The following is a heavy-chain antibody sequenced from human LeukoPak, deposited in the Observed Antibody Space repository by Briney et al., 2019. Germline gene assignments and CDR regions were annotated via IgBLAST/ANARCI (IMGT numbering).Heavy chain of an antibody. D-gene: IGHD3-3*01. Sequence: SETLSLTCTFSGGSISSSSYYWGWIRQPPGKGLEWIGSIYYSGSTYYNPSLKSRVTISVDTSKNQFSLKLSSVTAADTAVYYCARRDITIFGVVIPRGWFDPWGQGTLVTVSS. CDR2: IYYSGST. V-gene: IGHV4-39*01. CDR1: GGSISSSSYY. CDR3: ARRDITIFGVVIPRGWFDP. J-gene: IGHJ5*02.